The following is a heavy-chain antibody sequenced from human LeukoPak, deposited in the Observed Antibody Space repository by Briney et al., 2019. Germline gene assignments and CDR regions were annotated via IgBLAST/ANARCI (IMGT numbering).Heavy chain of an antibody. CDR2: IYYSGST. CDR1: GGSISSGDYY. J-gene: IGHJ4*02. V-gene: IGHV4-30-4*01. D-gene: IGHD3-22*01. CDR3: ASSALARLSYYYDSSGYYSGDH. Sequence: SQTLSLTCTVSGGSISSGDYYWGWIRQPPGKGLEWIGYIYYSGSTYYNPSLKSRVTISVDTSKNQFSLKLSSVTAADTAVYYCASSALARLSYYYDSSGYYSGDHWGQGTLVTVSS.